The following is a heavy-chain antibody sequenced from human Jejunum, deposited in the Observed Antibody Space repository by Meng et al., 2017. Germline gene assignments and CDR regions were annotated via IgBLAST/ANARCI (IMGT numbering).Heavy chain of an antibody. CDR3: AGYEHSVEF. V-gene: IGHV3-7*01. J-gene: IGHJ4*02. CDR2: IKTDGSER. D-gene: IGHD1-1*01. Sequence: GESLKISCAASGFTFNNYWMSWVRQVPGKGLEWVANIKTDGSERYNVNSVKGRFIITRDNVKSSLSLQMNSLRAEDTAVYYCAGYEHSVEFWGQGTLVTVSS. CDR1: GFTFNNYW.